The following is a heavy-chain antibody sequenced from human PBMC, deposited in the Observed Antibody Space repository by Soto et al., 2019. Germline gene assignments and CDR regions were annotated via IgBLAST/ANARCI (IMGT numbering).Heavy chain of an antibody. J-gene: IGHJ4*02. Sequence: QVQLVESGGGVVQPGRSLRRSCAASGFTFSSYAMHWVRQAPGKGLEWVAVISYDGSNKYYADSVKGRFTISRDNSKNTLYLQMNSLRAEDTAVYYCARGGEWELPATIDYWGQGTLVTVSS. CDR3: ARGGEWELPATIDY. CDR2: ISYDGSNK. CDR1: GFTFSSYA. V-gene: IGHV3-30-3*01. D-gene: IGHD1-26*01.